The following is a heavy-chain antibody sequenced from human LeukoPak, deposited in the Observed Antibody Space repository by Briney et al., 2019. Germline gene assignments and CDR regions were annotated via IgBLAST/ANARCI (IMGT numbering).Heavy chain of an antibody. D-gene: IGHD3-22*01. Sequence: PGRSLRLSCAASGFTFRSYSMNWVRQAPGKGLEWVSSISSRNSYIDYADSVKGRFTIYRDNAEHSLYLQMNSLRAEDTAVYYCARQHRGGHYYDSSGCDYWGQGTLVTVSS. V-gene: IGHV3-21*01. J-gene: IGHJ4*02. CDR1: GFTFRSYS. CDR2: ISSRNSYI. CDR3: ARQHRGGHYYDSSGCDY.